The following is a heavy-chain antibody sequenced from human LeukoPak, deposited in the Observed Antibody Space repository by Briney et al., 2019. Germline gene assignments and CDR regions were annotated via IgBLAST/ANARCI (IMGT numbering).Heavy chain of an antibody. J-gene: IGHJ4*02. CDR3: ARESVGGWYDY. CDR1: GFTFSRYN. V-gene: IGHV3-30*04. Sequence: QPGGSLRLSCSASGFTFSRYNIHWVRQAPGKGLEWVAVKSYDGRNEYYTDSVKGRFTISRDKSKNTVLLQMDSLKTEDTAVYFCARESVGGWYDYWGQGTLVTVSS. CDR2: KSYDGRNE. D-gene: IGHD6-19*01.